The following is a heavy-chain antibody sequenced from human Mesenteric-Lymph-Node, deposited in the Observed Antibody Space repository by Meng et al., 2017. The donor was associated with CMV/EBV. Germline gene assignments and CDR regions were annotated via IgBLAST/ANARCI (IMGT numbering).Heavy chain of an antibody. D-gene: IGHD4-17*01. CDR2: ISGSGGST. J-gene: IGHJ4*02. V-gene: IGHV3-23*01. CDR3: ARDQDFGDYQFFDY. Sequence: GGSLRLSCAASGFTFSSYAMSWVRQAPGKGLEWVSAISGSGGSTYYADSVKGRFTISRDNAMHSLYLQMDSLRAEDTAVYYCARDQDFGDYQFFDYWGQGTLVTVSS. CDR1: GFTFSSYA.